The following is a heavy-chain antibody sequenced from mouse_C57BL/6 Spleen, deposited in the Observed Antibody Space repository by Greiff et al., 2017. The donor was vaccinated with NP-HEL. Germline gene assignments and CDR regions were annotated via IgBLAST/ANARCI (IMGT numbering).Heavy chain of an antibody. J-gene: IGHJ2*01. D-gene: IGHD2-1*01. Sequence: VQLKQSGAELVRPGASVKLSCTASGFNIKDYYMHWVKQRPEQGLEWIGRIDPEAGDTEYAPKFQGKATMTADTSSNTAYLQLSSLTSEDTAVYYCTVGKPIYYGNYNYWGQGTTLTVSS. CDR3: TVGKPIYYGNYNY. V-gene: IGHV14-1*01. CDR1: GFNIKDYY. CDR2: IDPEAGDT.